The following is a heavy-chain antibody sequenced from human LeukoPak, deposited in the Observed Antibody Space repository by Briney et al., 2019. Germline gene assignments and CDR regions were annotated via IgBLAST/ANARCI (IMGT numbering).Heavy chain of an antibody. Sequence: PGGSLRLSCAASGFTFSSDAVSWGRQAPRKGLGWGSSITGSGGSTYSADSVKGRFTISRDNSKNTLYLQMNSLRAEDTALYYCAKDRSCTNDICHGDFDYWGQGTLVTVSS. V-gene: IGHV3-23*01. J-gene: IGHJ4*02. CDR3: AKDRSCTNDICHGDFDY. CDR1: GFTFSSDA. CDR2: ITGSGGST. D-gene: IGHD2-8*01.